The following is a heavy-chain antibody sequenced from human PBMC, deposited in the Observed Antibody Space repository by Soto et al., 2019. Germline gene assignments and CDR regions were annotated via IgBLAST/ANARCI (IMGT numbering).Heavy chain of an antibody. CDR3: ASPLKWSGYYIAFDY. J-gene: IGHJ4*02. V-gene: IGHV1-69*01. Sequence: QVQLLQSGAEVKKPGSSVKVSCKASGATFSSFAFSWVRQAPGQGLEWMGVLIPIVDTINYAQKFQGRVTITADESTITAYMELSSLTSEDTAVYYCASPLKWSGYYIAFDYWGQGTLVIVSS. D-gene: IGHD3-3*01. CDR1: GATFSSFA. CDR2: LIPIVDTI.